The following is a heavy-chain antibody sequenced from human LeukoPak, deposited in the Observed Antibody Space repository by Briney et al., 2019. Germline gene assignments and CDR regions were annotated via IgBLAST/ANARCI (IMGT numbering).Heavy chain of an antibody. CDR1: GGTFSSYA. V-gene: IGHV1-69*13. D-gene: IGHD4-17*01. CDR3: AIGEKKPRVFYGDLGNKENWFDP. CDR2: IIPIFGTA. J-gene: IGHJ5*02. Sequence: VKVSCKASGGTFSSYAISWVRQAPGQGLECMGGIIPIFGTANYAQKFQGRVTITADKSTSTAYMELSSLRSEDTAVYYCAIGEKKPRVFYGDLGNKENWFDPWGQGTLVTVSS.